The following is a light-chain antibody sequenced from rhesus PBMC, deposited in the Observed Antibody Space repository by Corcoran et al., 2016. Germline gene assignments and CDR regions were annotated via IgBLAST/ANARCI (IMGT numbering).Light chain of an antibody. J-gene: IGKJ2*01. CDR2: KAS. CDR3: LQYSSSPYS. V-gene: IGKV1-22*01. Sequence: DIQMTQSPSSLSASVGDTVTITCRASQSISSWLDWYQQKPGKAPKILLYKASSLQSGVPSRFSGSGSGTDFTLTISSLQPEDFATYYCLQYSSSPYSFGQGAKVEIK. CDR1: QSISSW.